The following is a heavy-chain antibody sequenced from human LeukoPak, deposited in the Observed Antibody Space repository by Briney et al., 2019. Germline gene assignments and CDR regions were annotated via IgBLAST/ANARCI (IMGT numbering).Heavy chain of an antibody. J-gene: IGHJ4*02. CDR3: ASAPIDDYVWGSYSLWIDY. V-gene: IGHV3-9*01. D-gene: IGHD3-16*01. CDR2: ISWNSGSI. CDR1: GFTFDDYA. Sequence: PGGSLRLSCAASGFTFDDYAMHWVRQAPGKGLEWVSGISWNSGSIGYADSVKGRFTISRDNAKNSLYLQMNSLRAEDTAVYYCASAPIDDYVWGSYSLWIDYWGQGTLVTVSS.